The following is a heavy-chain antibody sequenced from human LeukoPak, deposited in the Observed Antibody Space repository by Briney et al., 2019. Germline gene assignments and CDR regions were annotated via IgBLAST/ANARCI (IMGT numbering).Heavy chain of an antibody. J-gene: IGHJ5*02. Sequence: PGGSLRVSCAASGFTFSSCALSWVRQAPGKGLEWVSGISGSGGSTYYADAVKGRFSISRDNSKNTLYLQMNSLRAEDTAVYYCAKGDGYNYDNWFDPWGQGTLVTVSS. CDR3: AKGDGYNYDNWFDP. CDR2: ISGSGGST. V-gene: IGHV3-23*01. D-gene: IGHD5-24*01. CDR1: GFTFSSCA.